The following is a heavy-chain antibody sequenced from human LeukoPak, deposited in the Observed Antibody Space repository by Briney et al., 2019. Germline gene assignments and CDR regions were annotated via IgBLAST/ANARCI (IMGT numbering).Heavy chain of an antibody. D-gene: IGHD2-2*01. CDR1: GGSISSYY. J-gene: IGHJ3*02. V-gene: IGHV4-59*01. CDR2: IHHSGST. Sequence: SETLSLTCSVSGGSISSYYWSWIRQPPGKRLEWIGDIHHSGSTRYNPSLKSRVTISMDTSKNQFSLKLSSVTAADTAVYYCARETSWLGGDAFDIWGPGTMVSVSS. CDR3: ARETSWLGGDAFDI.